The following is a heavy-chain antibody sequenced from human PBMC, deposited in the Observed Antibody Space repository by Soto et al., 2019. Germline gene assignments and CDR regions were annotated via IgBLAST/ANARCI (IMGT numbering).Heavy chain of an antibody. V-gene: IGHV4-30-2*01. CDR3: SRIGKCLNSGVDV. CDR2: IYHSGST. Sequence: QLQLQESVSGLVKPSQTLSLTCAVSGGSISSGGYSWSWIRQPPGKGLEWIGYIYHSGSTYYNPSLKCCVTTSVGSPEFQFSLQLTSLTAADTAVYFCSRIGKCLNSGVDVLGPTTMVSVSS. D-gene: IGHD2-15*01. J-gene: IGHJ6*02. CDR1: GGSISSGGYS.